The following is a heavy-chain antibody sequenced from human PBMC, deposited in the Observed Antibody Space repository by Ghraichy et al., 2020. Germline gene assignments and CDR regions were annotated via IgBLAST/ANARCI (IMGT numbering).Heavy chain of an antibody. V-gene: IGHV3-30*02. Sequence: GGSLRLSCAASGFTFSSYGMHWVRQAPGKGLEWVAFIRYDGSNKYYADSVKGRFTISRDNSKNTLYLQMNSLRAEDTAVYYCAKTSNYYDSRGAFDIWGQGTMVTVSS. D-gene: IGHD3-22*01. J-gene: IGHJ3*02. CDR3: AKTSNYYDSRGAFDI. CDR2: IRYDGSNK. CDR1: GFTFSSYG.